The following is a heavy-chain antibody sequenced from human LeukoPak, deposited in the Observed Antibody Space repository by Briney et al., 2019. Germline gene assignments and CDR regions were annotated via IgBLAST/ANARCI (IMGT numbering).Heavy chain of an antibody. CDR1: GASISAYH. CDR2: IYSSGRT. CDR3: ARDYSSPDY. Sequence: PSETLSLTCSVSGASISAYHWSWIRQPAGKGLEWIGRIYSSGRTNYIPSLKSRLTMSVDTSKNQFSLKLNSVTAADTAVYYCARDYSSPDYWGQGTLVTVSS. J-gene: IGHJ4*02. D-gene: IGHD6-13*01. V-gene: IGHV4-4*07.